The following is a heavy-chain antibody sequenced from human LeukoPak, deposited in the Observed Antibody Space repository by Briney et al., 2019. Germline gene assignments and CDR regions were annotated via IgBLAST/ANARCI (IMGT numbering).Heavy chain of an antibody. CDR2: IFWNNDK. J-gene: IGHJ4*02. V-gene: IGHV2-5*01. D-gene: IGHD6-19*01. CDR1: GFSLNTNGVG. Sequence: SGPTLVNPTQTLTLTFTFSGFSLNTNGVGVGWIRQPPEKALEWLALIFWNNDKRHSSYLKNRLTITQDASKNQVVLTMINMDPVDTATYYCALSLEVQWLVAFDYWGQGILVTVSS. CDR3: ALSLEVQWLVAFDY.